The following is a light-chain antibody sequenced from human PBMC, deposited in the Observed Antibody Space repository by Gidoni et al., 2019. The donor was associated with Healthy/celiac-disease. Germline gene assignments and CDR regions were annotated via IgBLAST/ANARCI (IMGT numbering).Light chain of an antibody. CDR1: SSNIGSNY. V-gene: IGLV1-47*01. CDR2: RNN. CDR3: AAWDDSLRRV. Sequence: QSVLTQPPSASGTPGQRVTISCSGSSSNIGSNYVYWYQQLPGTAPKRLIYRNNQRPSGVPDRFSGSKSGTSASLAISGLRSEDEADYYCAAWDDSLRRVFGGGTKLTVL. J-gene: IGLJ3*02.